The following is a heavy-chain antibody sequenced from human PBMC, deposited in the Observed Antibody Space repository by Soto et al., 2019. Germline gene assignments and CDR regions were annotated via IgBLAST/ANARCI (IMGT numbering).Heavy chain of an antibody. CDR3: ASGILVANRYYYSSMDD. CDR1: GGTFTAST. D-gene: IGHD5-12*01. Sequence: HVQLVQSGAEVKKPGSSVKVSCRASGGTFTASTIRWVRQAPGQGLEWLGGIIPLFGTTSYPQKVQGRVTITADKSTSTDYMEVSRRRFDYTAVYSCASGILVANRYYYSSMDDWGQGTTVTVSS. CDR2: IIPLFGTT. J-gene: IGHJ6*02. V-gene: IGHV1-69*06.